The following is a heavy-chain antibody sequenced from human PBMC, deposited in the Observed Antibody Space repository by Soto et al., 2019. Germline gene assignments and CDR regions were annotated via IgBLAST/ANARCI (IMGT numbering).Heavy chain of an antibody. CDR2: ITSAGST. V-gene: IGHV3-23*01. D-gene: IGHD6-19*01. J-gene: IGHJ4*02. CDR1: GFTFSNYA. Sequence: EVQLLESGGDLAQPGGSLRLICAASGFTFSNYAMTWVRQSPGKGLEWVSTITSAGSTFYGATVKGRFTISRDNAKSTLYLQMNSLGAEDTAVYYCAKTDKFLSPSSGWANGFDSGCQGTLVTVSS. CDR3: AKTDKFLSPSSGWANGFDS.